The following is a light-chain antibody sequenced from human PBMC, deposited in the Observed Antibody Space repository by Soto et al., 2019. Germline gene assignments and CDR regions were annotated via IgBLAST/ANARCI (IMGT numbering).Light chain of an antibody. V-gene: IGKV3-15*01. CDR3: QQYHNWPLT. J-gene: IGKJ4*01. CDR1: QSVSSN. Sequence: ERALTQSPVTLSVSPGERATLSCRASQSVSSNLAWYQQKPGQAPRLLIYDASSRATGVPARFSGSGSGTEFSLTISSLQSEDFAIYYCQQYHNWPLTFGGGTKVDIK. CDR2: DAS.